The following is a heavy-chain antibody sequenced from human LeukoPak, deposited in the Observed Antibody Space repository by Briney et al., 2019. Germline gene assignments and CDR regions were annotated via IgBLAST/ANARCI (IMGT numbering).Heavy chain of an antibody. J-gene: IGHJ4*02. V-gene: IGHV1-2*02. CDR2: INPNSGGT. CDR3: ARELTAVAGTLGGY. CDR1: GYALTGYY. D-gene: IGHD6-19*01. Sequence: GASVKVSCKASGYALTGYYMHWVRQAPGQGLEWMGWINPNSGGTNYAQKFQGRVTMTRDTSISTAYMELSRLRSDDTAVYYCARELTAVAGTLGGYWGQGTLVTVSS.